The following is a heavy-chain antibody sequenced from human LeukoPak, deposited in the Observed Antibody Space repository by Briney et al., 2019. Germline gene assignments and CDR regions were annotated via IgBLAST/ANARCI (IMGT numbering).Heavy chain of an antibody. D-gene: IGHD2-8*01. CDR3: ARVTSRLGVCDY. CDR2: IYHSGNT. V-gene: IGHV4-38-2*02. CDR1: GGSISSGYY. Sequence: SETLYLTCTVSGGSISSGYYWGWIRQPPGKGLEWIGNIYHSGNTYYKPSLKSRVTISVDTSKNQFSLKLSSVTAADTAVYYCARVTSRLGVCDYWGQGTLVTVSS. J-gene: IGHJ4*02.